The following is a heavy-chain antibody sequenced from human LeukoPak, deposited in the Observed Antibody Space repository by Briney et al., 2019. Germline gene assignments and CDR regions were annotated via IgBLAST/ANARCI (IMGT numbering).Heavy chain of an antibody. Sequence: GGSLRLSCAASGFTFGSNIMRWVRQAPGKGLEWVAGIWYDGSRKHYADSAEGRFSISRDNSKNTLDLQMNSLRAEDTAVYYCAKDKWEDRGNYYHYFDYWGQGTLVTVSS. V-gene: IGHV3-33*06. D-gene: IGHD1-26*01. J-gene: IGHJ4*02. CDR1: GFTFGSNI. CDR3: AKDKWEDRGNYYHYFDY. CDR2: IWYDGSRK.